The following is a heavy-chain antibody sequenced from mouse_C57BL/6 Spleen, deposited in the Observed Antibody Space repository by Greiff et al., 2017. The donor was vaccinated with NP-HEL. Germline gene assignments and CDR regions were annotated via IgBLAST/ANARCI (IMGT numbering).Heavy chain of an antibody. V-gene: IGHV5-4*01. J-gene: IGHJ1*03. CDR2: ISDGGSYT. Sequence: EVQRVESGGGLVKPGGSLKLSCAASGFTFSSYAMSWVRQTPDKRLEWVATISDGGSYTYYPDNVKGRFTISRDNAKNNLYLQMSHLKSEDTAMYYCAGGRDIGYWYFDVWGTGTTVTVSS. CDR1: GFTFSSYA. CDR3: AGGRDIGYWYFDV. D-gene: IGHD2-14*01.